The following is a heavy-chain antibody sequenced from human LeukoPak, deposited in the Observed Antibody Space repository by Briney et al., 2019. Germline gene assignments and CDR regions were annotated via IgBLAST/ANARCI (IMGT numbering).Heavy chain of an antibody. Sequence: PSETLSLTCTVSGYSISSGYYWGWIRQPPGKGLEWIGSIYHSGSTYYSPSLKSRVTISVDTSKNQFSLKLSSVTAADTAVYYCARDIVLMVYEDWGQGTLVTVSS. CDR3: ARDIVLMVYED. D-gene: IGHD2-8*01. J-gene: IGHJ4*02. CDR1: GYSISSGYY. CDR2: IYHSGST. V-gene: IGHV4-38-2*02.